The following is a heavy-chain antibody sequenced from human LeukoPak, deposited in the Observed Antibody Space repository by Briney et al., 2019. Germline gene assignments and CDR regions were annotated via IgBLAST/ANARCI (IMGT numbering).Heavy chain of an antibody. D-gene: IGHD2-2*01. J-gene: IGHJ4*02. CDR2: IDWDDDK. Sequence: SGPTLVKPTQTLTLTCTFSGFSLSTLKMRVSWIRQAPGKALEWLARIDWDDDKFYSTSLKTRLTISKDTSKNQVVLTMTNMVPVDTATYYCARTAGCSSTSCSLDYWGQGILVTVSS. CDR3: ARTAGCSSTSCSLDY. CDR1: GFSLSTLKMR. V-gene: IGHV2-70*04.